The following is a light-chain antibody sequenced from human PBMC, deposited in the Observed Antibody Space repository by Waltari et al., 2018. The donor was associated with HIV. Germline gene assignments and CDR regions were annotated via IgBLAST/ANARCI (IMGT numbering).Light chain of an antibody. Sequence: QPKMTQAPSASKTPGPRITMSCSGSKSNIGNNFIYWYQQIPGAAPRLFMARNDRRPAGFPDRFSGTKSGTSAFLAITDLRLDDEATYVCASWDDNLRHWVFGGGTKLTVL. CDR1: KSNIGNNF. CDR2: RND. CDR3: ASWDDNLRHWV. J-gene: IGLJ3*02. V-gene: IGLV1-47*01.